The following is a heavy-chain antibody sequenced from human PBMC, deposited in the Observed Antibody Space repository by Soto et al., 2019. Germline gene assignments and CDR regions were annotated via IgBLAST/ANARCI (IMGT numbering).Heavy chain of an antibody. D-gene: IGHD3-3*01. J-gene: IGHJ5*02. CDR1: GGSVSSGSYY. CDR2: IYYRGNT. Sequence: PSETLSLTCTVSGGSVSSGSYYWSWIRQPPGKGLEWIGYIYYRGNTNYNPFLKSRVTISVDTSKNQFSLKLSSVTAADTAVYYCARGSPYYDFWENWFDPWGQGTLVTVS. V-gene: IGHV4-61*01. CDR3: ARGSPYYDFWENWFDP.